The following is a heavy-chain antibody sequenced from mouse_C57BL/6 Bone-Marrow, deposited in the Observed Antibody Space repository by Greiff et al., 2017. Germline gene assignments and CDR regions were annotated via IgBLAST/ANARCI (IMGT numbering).Heavy chain of an antibody. CDR2: IRNKANGYTT. D-gene: IGHD1-1*01. Sequence: EVMLVESGGGLVQPGGSLSLSCAASGFTFTDYYMSWVRQPPGKALEWWGFIRNKANGYTTEYSASVKGRLTISRDNSQSILYLQMNALRAEDSATYYCARSTVVSPAWFAYWGQGTLVTVSA. J-gene: IGHJ3*01. V-gene: IGHV7-3*01. CDR3: ARSTVVSPAWFAY. CDR1: GFTFTDYY.